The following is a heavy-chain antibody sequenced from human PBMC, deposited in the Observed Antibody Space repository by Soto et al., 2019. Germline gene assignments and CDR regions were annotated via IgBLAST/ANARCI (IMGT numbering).Heavy chain of an antibody. CDR3: VKDLSGAWTFDY. CDR1: GFTFRTHA. J-gene: IGHJ4*02. D-gene: IGHD1-1*01. V-gene: IGHV3-30-3*01. CDR2: ITDDPNNQ. Sequence: GGSLRLSCTASGFTFRTHAMHWVRQAPGRGLEWVAVITDDPNNQDYADSVKGRFTISRDNSKNTLYLQMNSLRPEDTALYYCVKDLSGAWTFDYWGQGTLVTVSS.